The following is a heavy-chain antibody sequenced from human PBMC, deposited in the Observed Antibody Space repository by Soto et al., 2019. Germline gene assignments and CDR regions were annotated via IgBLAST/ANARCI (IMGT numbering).Heavy chain of an antibody. V-gene: IGHV4-59*01. J-gene: IGHJ4*02. Sequence: QVQLQESGPGLVKPSETLSLTCTVSGGSISSYYWCWIRQPPGKGLEWIGYFFYSGSTNYNPSLKSRLTISVATSKNQFSLKLNSVTAADTAVYYCARGGDPAIVYWGQGTLVTVSS. CDR3: ARGGDPAIVY. CDR2: FFYSGST. D-gene: IGHD2-15*01. CDR1: GGSISSYY.